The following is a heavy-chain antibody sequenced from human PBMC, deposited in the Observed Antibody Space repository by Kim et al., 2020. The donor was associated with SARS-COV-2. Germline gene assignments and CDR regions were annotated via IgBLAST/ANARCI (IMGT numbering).Heavy chain of an antibody. V-gene: IGHV4-34*01. J-gene: IGHJ6*02. Sequence: SETLSLTCAVYGGSFSGYYWSWIRQPPGKGLEWIGEINHSGSTNYNPSLKSRVTISVDTSKNQFSLKLSSVTAADTAVYYCASRLPRGKGSGWSRGMDVWGQGTTVTVSS. CDR1: GGSFSGYY. CDR3: ASRLPRGKGSGWSRGMDV. CDR2: INHSGST. D-gene: IGHD6-19*01.